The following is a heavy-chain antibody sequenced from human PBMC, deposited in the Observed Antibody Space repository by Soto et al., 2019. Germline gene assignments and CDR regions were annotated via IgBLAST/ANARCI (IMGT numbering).Heavy chain of an antibody. CDR2: INPILSMS. D-gene: IGHD3-10*01. Sequence: QVQLVQSGAEVKRPGSSVKVSCKASGDTFAFHSINWVRQAPGLGLEWMGRINPILSMSNYAQRFQGRVTLTAVESTSRACMVLSSLRSEGTAIYYCATRYVSGYRAFDYWGQGALVTVSS. CDR3: ATRYVSGYRAFDY. CDR1: GDTFAFHS. J-gene: IGHJ4*02. V-gene: IGHV1-69*02.